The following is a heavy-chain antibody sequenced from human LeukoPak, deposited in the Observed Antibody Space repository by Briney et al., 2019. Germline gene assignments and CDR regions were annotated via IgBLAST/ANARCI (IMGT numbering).Heavy chain of an antibody. CDR3: AKPLRISGATVRVQNYYYYSMDV. CDR1: GFTFSSYA. J-gene: IGHJ6*04. V-gene: IGHV3-23*01. Sequence: PGGSLGLSCAASGFTFSSYAMSWVRQAPGKGLEWVSAISGSGGSTYYADSVKGRFTISRDNSKNTLYLQMNSLRAEDTAVYYCAKPLRISGATVRVQNYYYYSMDVWGKGTTVTVSS. CDR2: ISGSGGST. D-gene: IGHD4-17*01.